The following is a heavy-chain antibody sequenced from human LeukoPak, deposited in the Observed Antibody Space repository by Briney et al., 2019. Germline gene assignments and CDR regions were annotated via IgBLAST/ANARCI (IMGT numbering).Heavy chain of an antibody. CDR3: AREDIVVVPAAIGIYGMDV. J-gene: IGHJ6*02. V-gene: IGHV3-48*01. CDR1: GFTFSSYS. D-gene: IGHD2-2*02. CDR2: ISSSSSTI. Sequence: GGSLRLSCAASGFTFSSYSMNWVRQAPGKGLEWVSYISSSSSTIYYADSVKGRFTISRDNAKNSLYLQVNSLRAEDTAVYYCAREDIVVVPAAIGIYGMDVWGQGTTVTVSS.